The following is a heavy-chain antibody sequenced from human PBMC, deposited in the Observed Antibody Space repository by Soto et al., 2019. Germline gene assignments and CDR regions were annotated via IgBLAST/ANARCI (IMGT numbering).Heavy chain of an antibody. CDR2: IWYDGSNK. J-gene: IGHJ3*02. Sequence: GGSLRLSCAASGFTFSSYGMHWVRQAPGKGLEWVAVIWYDGSNKYYADSVKGRFTISRDNSKNTLYLQMNSLRAEDTAVYYCATPSGIAVAGTDYAFDIWGQGTMVTVSS. D-gene: IGHD6-19*01. V-gene: IGHV3-33*01. CDR1: GFTFSSYG. CDR3: ATPSGIAVAGTDYAFDI.